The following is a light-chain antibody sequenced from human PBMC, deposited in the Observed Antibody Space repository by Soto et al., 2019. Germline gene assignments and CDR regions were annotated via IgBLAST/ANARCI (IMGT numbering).Light chain of an antibody. V-gene: IGKV3-20*01. CDR2: GAS. J-gene: IGKJ2*01. CDR3: QQYGRSPPDP. Sequence: EIVLTQSPGTLSLSPGERATLSCRASQSVSSSYLAWYQQKPGQAPRLLIYGASSRATGIPDRFSGSGAGTDFTLPNSRLEPEDFAVYYFQQYGRSPPDPFCQGTKLEIK. CDR1: QSVSSSY.